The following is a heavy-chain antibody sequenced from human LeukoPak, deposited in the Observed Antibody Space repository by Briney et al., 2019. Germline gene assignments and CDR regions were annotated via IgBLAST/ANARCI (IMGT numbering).Heavy chain of an antibody. V-gene: IGHV3-23*01. CDR3: AKDNPRTTVTTLNY. J-gene: IGHJ4*02. D-gene: IGHD4-17*01. CDR2: ISGSGGST. Sequence: GGSLRLSCAASGFTFSASAMSWVRQAPGKGLEWVSAISGSGGSTYYADSVKGRFTISRDNSKNTLYLQMNSLRAEDTAVYYCAKDNPRTTVTTLNYWGQGTLVTVSS. CDR1: GFTFSASA.